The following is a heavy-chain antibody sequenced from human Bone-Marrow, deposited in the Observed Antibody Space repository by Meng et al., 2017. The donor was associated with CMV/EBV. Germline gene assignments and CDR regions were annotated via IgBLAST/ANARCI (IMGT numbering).Heavy chain of an antibody. J-gene: IGHJ3*02. CDR1: GGSIGDSRYY. CDR2: IYYTGST. D-gene: IGHD2-2*01. Sequence: SETLSLTCTVSGGSIGDSRYYWGWIRQPPGKGLEWIGTIYYTGSTFYNPSLKSRVTISVDTSKNQFSLKLTSVTAADTAVYYCAGDIVVVPAAAGAFDIWGQGTMVTVSS. V-gene: IGHV4-39*01. CDR3: AGDIVVVPAAAGAFDI.